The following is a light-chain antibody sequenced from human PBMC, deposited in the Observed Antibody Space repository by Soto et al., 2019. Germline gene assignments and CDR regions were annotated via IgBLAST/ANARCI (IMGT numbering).Light chain of an antibody. CDR2: DAS. J-gene: IGKJ1*01. CDR1: QNISNW. Sequence: DIQMTQSPSMLSASVGDRVTITCRASQNISNWLAWYQQKPGKAPKLLIFDASSLGSGVPSRFSGSGSGTDFTLTISSLQPDDFPTYYCQQYNSFWTFGQGTKVEIK. V-gene: IGKV1-5*01. CDR3: QQYNSFWT.